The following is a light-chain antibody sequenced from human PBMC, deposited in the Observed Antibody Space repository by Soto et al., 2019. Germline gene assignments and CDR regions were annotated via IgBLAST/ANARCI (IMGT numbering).Light chain of an antibody. CDR1: SSNIGAGYD. Sequence: QSVLTQPPSVSGAPGQRVTISCTGSSSNIGAGYDVHWYQHLPGTAPKLLVYGNNNRPSGVPDRFSGSKSVTSASLAITGLQAEDEADYYCQSYDNSLSVLYVFGTGTKVTVL. J-gene: IGLJ1*01. V-gene: IGLV1-40*01. CDR3: QSYDNSLSVLYV. CDR2: GNN.